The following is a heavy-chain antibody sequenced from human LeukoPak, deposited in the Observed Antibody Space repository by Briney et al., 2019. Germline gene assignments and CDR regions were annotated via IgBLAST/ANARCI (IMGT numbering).Heavy chain of an antibody. J-gene: IGHJ4*02. V-gene: IGHV1-58*02. D-gene: IGHD3-22*01. CDR2: IVVGSGNT. CDR1: GFTFTSSA. CDR3: AAGYDSTGSYFDY. Sequence: SVKVSCKASGFTFTSSAMQWVRQARGQRLEWIGWIVVGSGNTNYAQKFQERVTITRDMSTSTAYMELSSLRSEDTAVYYCAAGYDSTGSYFDYWGQGTLVTVSS.